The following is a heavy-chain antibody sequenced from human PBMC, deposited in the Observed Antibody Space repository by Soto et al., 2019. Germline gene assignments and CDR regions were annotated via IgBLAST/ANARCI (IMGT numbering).Heavy chain of an antibody. J-gene: IGHJ6*02. CDR3: ARDRLVFVDFGGMDV. CDR2: ISSDGSNI. Sequence: EVQLVESGGGLVQAGGSLRLSCAASGFTFRSYWMHWVRQVPGKELVWVARISSDGSNINYADSVKGRFTISRENDKNTLHLQMNSLRTEDTAVYYCARDRLVFVDFGGMDVWGQGTTVTVSS. D-gene: IGHD3-10*02. CDR1: GFTFRSYW. V-gene: IGHV3-74*01.